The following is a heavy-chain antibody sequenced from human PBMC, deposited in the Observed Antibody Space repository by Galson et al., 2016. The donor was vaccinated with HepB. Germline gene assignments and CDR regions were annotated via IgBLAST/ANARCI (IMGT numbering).Heavy chain of an antibody. D-gene: IGHD2-15*01. J-gene: IGHJ6*02. CDR1: GFTFSSYA. V-gene: IGHV3-23*01. CDR2: ISGSGGRT. CDR3: AKRAHATGDYCGMDV. Sequence: SLRLSCAASGFTFSSYAMNWVRQAPGKGLEWVSGISGSGGRTYYADPVKGRFTISRDNSKNTLYRQMNSLRAEDTAVYYCAKRAHATGDYCGMDVWGQGTTVTVSS.